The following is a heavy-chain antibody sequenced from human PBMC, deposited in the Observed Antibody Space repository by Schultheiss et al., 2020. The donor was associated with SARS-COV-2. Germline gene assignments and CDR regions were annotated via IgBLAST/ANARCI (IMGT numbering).Heavy chain of an antibody. J-gene: IGHJ4*02. Sequence: GGSLRLSCAASGFTFSSYSMNWVRQAPGKGLEWVSYISSRGHTMYYADSVKGRFTVSRDNAKNSLYLQMNSLRVEDTAVYYCTRERDGTGEFDFWGQGTLVTVSS. CDR3: TRERDGTGEFDF. D-gene: IGHD7-27*01. CDR2: ISSRGHTM. CDR1: GFTFSSYS. V-gene: IGHV3-48*04.